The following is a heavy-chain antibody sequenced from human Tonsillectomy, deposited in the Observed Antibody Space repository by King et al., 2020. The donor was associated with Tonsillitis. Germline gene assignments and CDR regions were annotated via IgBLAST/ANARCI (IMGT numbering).Heavy chain of an antibody. CDR1: GFTFSNYW. CDR2: IKQDGSEK. J-gene: IGHJ2*01. Sequence: VQLVESGGGLVQPGGSLRLSCAASGFTFSNYWMSWVRQAPGKGLEWVANIKQDGSEKYYVDSVKGRFTISRDNAKNSLYLQLISLRAEDTAVYYCARDGGIGAGYCSSTSCYGYFDLWGRGTLVTVSS. D-gene: IGHD2-2*01. CDR3: ARDGGIGAGYCSSTSCYGYFDL. V-gene: IGHV3-7*03.